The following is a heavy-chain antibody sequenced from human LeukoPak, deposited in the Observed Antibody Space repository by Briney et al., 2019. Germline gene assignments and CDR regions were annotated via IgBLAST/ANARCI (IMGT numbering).Heavy chain of an antibody. CDR2: ISAYNGNT. J-gene: IGHJ4*02. CDR1: GYTLTRYG. CDR3: ARVIRGDYPNY. D-gene: IGHD3-10*01. V-gene: IGHV1-18*01. Sequence: ASVKVSCKASGYTLTRYGISWVRQAPGQGLEWMGWISAYNGNTNYAQKLQGRVTMTTDTSTSTAYMELRSLRSDDTAVYYCARVIRGDYPNYWGQGTLVTVSS.